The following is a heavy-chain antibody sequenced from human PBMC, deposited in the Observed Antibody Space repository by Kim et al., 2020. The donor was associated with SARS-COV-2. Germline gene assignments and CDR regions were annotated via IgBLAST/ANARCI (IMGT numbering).Heavy chain of an antibody. CDR2: INSNGNTI. J-gene: IGHJ3*02. CDR1: GFTFSSYW. V-gene: IGHV3-48*03. D-gene: IGHD3-22*01. CDR3: ASSTEGYYYDRSHPWAAFDT. Sequence: GGSLRLSCAASGFTFSSYWMNWVRQAPGKGLVWVSCINSNGNTIDYADSVKGRFTISRDNAKNSLYLQMNSLRAEDTAVYYCASSTEGYYYDRSHPWAAFDTCGPGTMVTVSS.